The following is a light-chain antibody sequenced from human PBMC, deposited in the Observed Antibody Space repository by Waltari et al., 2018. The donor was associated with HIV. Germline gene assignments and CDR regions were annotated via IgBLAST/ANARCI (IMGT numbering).Light chain of an antibody. CDR1: SSNIGSNT. CDR3: ATWDDSLNAWV. Sequence: QSVLNQSPSASGTPGQRVIISCSGSSSNIGSNTVTWYQQFPGTAPKLLIYTYGQAPAGVPERFSGSKSATSASLAISGLRSEDEADYYCATWDDSLNAWVFGGGTKLTVL. V-gene: IGLV1-44*01. J-gene: IGLJ3*02. CDR2: TYG.